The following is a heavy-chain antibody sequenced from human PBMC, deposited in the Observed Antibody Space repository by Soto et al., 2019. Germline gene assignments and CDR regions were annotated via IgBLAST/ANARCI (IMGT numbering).Heavy chain of an antibody. J-gene: IGHJ3*02. V-gene: IGHV3-23*01. CDR2: ISGSGGST. Sequence: SQRLSCAASGFTFSSYAMSWVRESPGKGLEWVSAISGSGGSTYYADSVKGRFTISRDNSKNTLYLQMNSLRAEDTAVYYCVLRRYYYDSSGYYHDAFDIWGQGTMVTVSS. D-gene: IGHD3-22*01. CDR3: VLRRYYYDSSGYYHDAFDI. CDR1: GFTFSSYA.